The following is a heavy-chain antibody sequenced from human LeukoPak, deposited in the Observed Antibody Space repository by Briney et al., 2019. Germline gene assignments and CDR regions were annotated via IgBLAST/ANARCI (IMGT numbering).Heavy chain of an antibody. V-gene: IGHV4-34*01. D-gene: IGHD4-17*01. J-gene: IGHJ5*02. CDR2: ISHSGST. Sequence: SETLSLTCAVYGGSFSGYYWSWIRQPPGKGLEWIGEISHSGSTNYNPSLKSRVTISVDTSKNQFSLKLSSVTAADTAVYYCARSERVDYGDYNWFDPWGQGTLVTVSS. CDR3: ARSERVDYGDYNWFDP. CDR1: GGSFSGYY.